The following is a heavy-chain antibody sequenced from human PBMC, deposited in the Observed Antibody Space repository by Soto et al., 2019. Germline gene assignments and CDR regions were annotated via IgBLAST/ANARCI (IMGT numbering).Heavy chain of an antibody. J-gene: IGHJ4*02. V-gene: IGHV1-18*01. CDR2: ISAYNGNT. Sequence: QVQLVQSGAEVKKPGASVKVSCKASGYTFTSYGISWVRQAPGQGLEWMGWISAYNGNTNYAQKLQGRVTMTTDTSTSTAHLELRSLRSDATAVYYCARVPRPLHYYDSSGYYYCADYWGQRTLVTVSS. CDR1: GYTFTSYG. CDR3: ARVPRPLHYYDSSGYYYCADY. D-gene: IGHD3-22*01.